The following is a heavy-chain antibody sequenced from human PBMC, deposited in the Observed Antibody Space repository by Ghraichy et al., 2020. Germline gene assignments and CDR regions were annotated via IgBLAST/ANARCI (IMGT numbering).Heavy chain of an antibody. CDR3: ARESTGDYDSSGYYYEGGAFDI. D-gene: IGHD3-22*01. J-gene: IGHJ3*02. Sequence: GGSLRLSCAASGFTFSSYAMHWVRQAPGKGLEWVAVISYDGSNKYYADSVKGRFTISRDNSKNTLYLQMNSLRAEDTAVYYCARESTGDYDSSGYYYEGGAFDIWGQGTMVTVSS. CDR2: ISYDGSNK. V-gene: IGHV3-30*04. CDR1: GFTFSSYA.